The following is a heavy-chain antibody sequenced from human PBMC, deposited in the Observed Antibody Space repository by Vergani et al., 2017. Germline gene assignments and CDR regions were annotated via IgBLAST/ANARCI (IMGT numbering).Heavy chain of an antibody. V-gene: IGHV4-59*01. CDR1: GGSISSYY. Sequence: QVQLQESGPGLVKPSEILSLTCTVSGGSISSYYWSWIRQPPGKGLEWIGYIYYSGSTNYNPSLKSRVTISVDTSKNQFSLKLSSVTAADTAVYYCARGPIAAAGKKAFDIWGQGTMVTVSS. CDR3: ARGPIAAAGKKAFDI. CDR2: IYYSGST. D-gene: IGHD6-13*01. J-gene: IGHJ3*02.